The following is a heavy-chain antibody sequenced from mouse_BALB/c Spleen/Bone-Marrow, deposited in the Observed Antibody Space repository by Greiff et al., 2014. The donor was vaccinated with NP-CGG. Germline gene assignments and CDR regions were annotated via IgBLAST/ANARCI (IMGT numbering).Heavy chain of an antibody. Sequence: EVQLQQSGAELVKPGASVKLSCTASGFNIKDTYMHWVKQRPEQGLEWIGRIDPANGNTKYDPKFQGKATITADTSSNTAYLQXXXXXXXDTXVYYCARIHYYGRAWFAYWGQGTLVTVSA. D-gene: IGHD1-2*01. CDR2: IDPANGNT. J-gene: IGHJ3*01. CDR1: GFNIKDTY. CDR3: ARIHYYGRAWFAY. V-gene: IGHV14-3*02.